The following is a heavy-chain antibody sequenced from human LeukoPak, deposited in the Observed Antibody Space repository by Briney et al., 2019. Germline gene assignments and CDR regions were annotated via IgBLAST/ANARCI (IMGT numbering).Heavy chain of an antibody. J-gene: IGHJ2*01. Sequence: GGSLRLSCAASGFRFSNSDMHWVRQSAGKGLEWVSTIGTEADPFYPGSVKGRFTISRDNAKDSLYLQMNSLRVGDTGVYYCATGERPPPYTTDAWYFALWGRGTLVTVSS. CDR2: IGTEADP. CDR1: GFRFSNSD. D-gene: IGHD1-26*01. CDR3: ATGERPPPYTTDAWYFAL. V-gene: IGHV3-13*05.